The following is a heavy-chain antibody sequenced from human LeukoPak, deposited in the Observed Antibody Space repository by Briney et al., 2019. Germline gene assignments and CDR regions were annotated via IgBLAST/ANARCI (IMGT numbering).Heavy chain of an antibody. D-gene: IGHD3-22*01. CDR2: INHSGST. CDR1: GGSFSGYY. J-gene: IGHJ4*02. Sequence: ASETLSLTCAVYGGSFSGYYWSWIRQPPGKGLEWIGEINHSGSTNYNPSLKGRVTISVDTSKNQFSLKLSSVTAADTAVYYCARYSGYYLWGQGTLVTVSS. V-gene: IGHV4-34*01. CDR3: ARYSGYYL.